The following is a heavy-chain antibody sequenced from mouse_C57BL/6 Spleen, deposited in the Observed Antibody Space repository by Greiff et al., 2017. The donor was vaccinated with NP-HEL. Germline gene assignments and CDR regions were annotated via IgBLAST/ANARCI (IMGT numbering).Heavy chain of an antibody. J-gene: IGHJ4*01. D-gene: IGHD1-1*01. CDR3: ARQGTHYYYGSSYTDYYAMDY. V-gene: IGHV5-6*02. CDR1: GFTFSSYG. Sequence: EVKVEESGGDLVKPGGSLKLSCAASGFTFSSYGMSWVRQTPDKRLEWVATISSGGSYIYYPDTVKGRFTISRDNAKNTLYLQMNSLKSEDTAMYYCARQGTHYYYGSSYTDYYAMDYWGQGTSVTVSS. CDR2: ISSGGSYI.